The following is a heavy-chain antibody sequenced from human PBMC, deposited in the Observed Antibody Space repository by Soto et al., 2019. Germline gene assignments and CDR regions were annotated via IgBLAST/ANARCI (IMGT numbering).Heavy chain of an antibody. V-gene: IGHV4-4*02. CDR1: GDSISSSNW. D-gene: IGHD1-26*01. J-gene: IGHJ4*02. CDR2: IYHRGRT. CDR3: ARHSGSYFRDY. Sequence: QVQLQESGPGLVKPSGTLSLTCAVSGDSISSSNWWSWVRQPPGKGLEGIGEIYHRGRTNYNPSLKSRLTISVDKPKNQFALNLNSVTAADTAVYYCARHSGSYFRDYWGQGTLVTVSS.